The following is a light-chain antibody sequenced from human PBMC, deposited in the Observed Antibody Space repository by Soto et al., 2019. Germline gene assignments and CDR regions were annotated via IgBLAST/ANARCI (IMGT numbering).Light chain of an antibody. J-gene: IGKJ4*01. Sequence: IQLTQSPSSLSASVGDSVTITCRASQGVSRYLSWYQQKPGRAPILLISAASTLPIGVPARFSGSASGTDVTLIITSMQPEDFATYYWQQLNTYPVTFGGGTKVEIK. CDR1: QGVSRY. V-gene: IGKV1-9*01. CDR3: QQLNTYPVT. CDR2: AAS.